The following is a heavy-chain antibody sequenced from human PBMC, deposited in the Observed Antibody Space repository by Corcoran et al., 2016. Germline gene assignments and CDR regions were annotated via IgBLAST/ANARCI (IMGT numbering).Heavy chain of an antibody. V-gene: IGHV4-38-2*02. CDR1: GYSISSGYY. CDR3: ARAGLEGVQLWGY. CDR2: IYHSGST. J-gene: IGHJ4*02. D-gene: IGHD5-18*01. Sequence: QVQLQESGPGLVKPSETLSLTCTVSGYSISSGYYWGWIRQPPGKGLEWIGSIYHSGSTYYNPSLKSRVTISVDTSKNQFSLKLSSVTAADTAVYYCARAGLEGVQLWGYWGQGTLVTVSS.